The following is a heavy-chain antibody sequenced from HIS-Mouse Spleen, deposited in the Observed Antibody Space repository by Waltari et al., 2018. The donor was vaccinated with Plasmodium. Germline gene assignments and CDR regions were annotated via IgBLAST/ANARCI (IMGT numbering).Heavy chain of an antibody. CDR1: GGSISSGGYS. Sequence: QLQESGSGLVTPSQTLSLTCAVSGGSISSGGYSWSWIRQGPGKGLEWVSGISWNSGSIGYADSVKGRFTISRDNAKNSLYLQMNSLRAEDTALYYCAKDILPSIAARLPDYWGQGTLVTVSS. J-gene: IGHJ4*02. CDR3: AKDILPSIAARLPDY. D-gene: IGHD6-6*01. CDR2: ISWNSGSI. V-gene: IGHV3-9*01.